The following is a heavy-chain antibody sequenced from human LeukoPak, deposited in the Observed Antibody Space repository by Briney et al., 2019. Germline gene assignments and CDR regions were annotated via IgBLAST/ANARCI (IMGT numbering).Heavy chain of an antibody. D-gene: IGHD3-10*01. CDR1: GGSFSGYY. CDR3: ARDQSEQLSWGSYGSGSLDY. J-gene: IGHJ4*02. CDR2: INHSGST. Sequence: SETLSLTCAVYGGSFSGYYWSWIRQPPGKGLEWIGEINHSGSTNYNPSLKSRVTISVDTSKNQFSLQLNSVTPEDTAVYYCARDQSEQLSWGSYGSGSLDYWGQGTLVTVSS. V-gene: IGHV4-34*01.